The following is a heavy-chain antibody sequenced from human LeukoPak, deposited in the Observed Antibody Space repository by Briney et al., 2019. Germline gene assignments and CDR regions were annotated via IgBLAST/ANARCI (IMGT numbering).Heavy chain of an antibody. J-gene: IGHJ4*02. D-gene: IGHD1-1*01. V-gene: IGHV4-39*01. CDR3: ARLPNVLPDY. CDR1: GGSFSSGSYY. Sequence: PSETLSLTCTVSGGSFSSGSYYWSWIRQPPGKGLEWIGSIYYSGSTYYDPSLKSRVTISVDTSKNQFSLKLSSVTAADTAVYYCARLPNVLPDYWGQGTLVTVSS. CDR2: IYYSGST.